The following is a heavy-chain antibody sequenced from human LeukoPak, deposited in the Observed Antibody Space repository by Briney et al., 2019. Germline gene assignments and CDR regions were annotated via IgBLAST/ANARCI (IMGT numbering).Heavy chain of an antibody. J-gene: IGHJ5*02. CDR2: SYYSGST. CDR1: SGSISNYY. V-gene: IGHV4-59*13. Sequence: SETLSLTCTVSSGSISNYYWSWIRQPPGKGLEWIGYSYYSGSTNYNPSLKSRVTISVDTSKNHFSLQLSSVTAADTAVYYCARVLLSNYDFWSGYSNWFDPWGQGTLVTVSS. CDR3: ARVLLSNYDFWSGYSNWFDP. D-gene: IGHD3-3*01.